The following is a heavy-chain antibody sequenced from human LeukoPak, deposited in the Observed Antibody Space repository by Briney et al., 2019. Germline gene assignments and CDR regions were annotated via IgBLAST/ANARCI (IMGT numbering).Heavy chain of an antibody. CDR3: ARGLTMVRGDAFDI. D-gene: IGHD3-10*01. J-gene: IGHJ3*02. CDR2: IYHSGST. CDR1: GYSISSGYY. Sequence: SETLSLTCTVSGYSISSGYYWGWIRQPPGKGLEWIGSIYHSGSTNYNPSLKSRVTISVDTSKNQFSLKLSSVTAADTAVYYCARGLTMVRGDAFDIWGQGTMVTVSS. V-gene: IGHV4-38-2*02.